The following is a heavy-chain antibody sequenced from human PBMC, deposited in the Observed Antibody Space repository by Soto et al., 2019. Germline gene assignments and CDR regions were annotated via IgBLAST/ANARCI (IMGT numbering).Heavy chain of an antibody. V-gene: IGHV4-31*03. J-gene: IGHJ5*02. CDR3: ARVSAGGRGDYLNWFDP. CDR2: FYYSGST. CDR1: GGSISSGGYY. Sequence: SETLSLTCTVSGGSISSGGYYWSWIRQHPGKGLEWFGYFYYSGSTYYNPSLKSRVTISVYTSKNQFSLKLSSVTDADTAVYYWARVSAGGRGDYLNWFDPWGQGTQVTVSS. D-gene: IGHD4-17*01.